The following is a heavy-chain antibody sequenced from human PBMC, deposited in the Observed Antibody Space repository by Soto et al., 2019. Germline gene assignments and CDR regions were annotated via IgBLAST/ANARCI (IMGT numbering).Heavy chain of an antibody. J-gene: IGHJ6*03. V-gene: IGHV3-33*01. CDR1: GFTFSSYG. D-gene: IGHD3-10*01. CDR2: IWYDGSNK. CDR3: ASAFSPDVAGGVYYYYYMDV. Sequence: GGSLRLSCAASGFTFSSYGMHWVRQAPGKGLEWVAVIWYDGSNKYYADSVKGRFTISRDNSKNTLYLQMNSLRAEDTAVYYCASAFSPDVAGGVYYYYYMDVWGKGTTVTVSS.